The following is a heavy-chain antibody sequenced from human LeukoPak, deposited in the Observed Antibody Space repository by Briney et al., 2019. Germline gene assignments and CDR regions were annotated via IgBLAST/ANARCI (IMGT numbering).Heavy chain of an antibody. CDR2: TYYRSKWYN. CDR3: ARDSENIHCSGGSCPDYYYHYYGMDV. Sequence: SQTLSLTCAISGDSVSSNSAAWNWIRQSPSRGLEWLGRTYYRSKWYNDYVVSVKSRITINPDTSKNQFSLQLNSVTPEDTAVYYCARDSENIHCSGGSCPDYYYHYYGMDVWGQGTTVTVSS. J-gene: IGHJ6*02. D-gene: IGHD2-15*01. CDR1: GDSVSSNSAA. V-gene: IGHV6-1*01.